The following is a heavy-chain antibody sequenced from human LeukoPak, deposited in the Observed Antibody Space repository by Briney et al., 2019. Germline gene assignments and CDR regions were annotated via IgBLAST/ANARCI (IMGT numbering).Heavy chain of an antibody. CDR3: ARVRRSTYGYAARYFDS. V-gene: IGHV4-39*01. J-gene: IGHJ4*02. D-gene: IGHD2-8*01. CDR2: LFYSGAT. CDR1: GGSISSNDYY. Sequence: PSETLSLTCTVSGGSISSNDYYWAWIRQPPGKDLEWIGSLFYSGATYYNPSLRTRVTMSVDTSKNQFSLRVTAVTAADTAVYYCARVRRSTYGYAARYFDSWGQGTLVTVSS.